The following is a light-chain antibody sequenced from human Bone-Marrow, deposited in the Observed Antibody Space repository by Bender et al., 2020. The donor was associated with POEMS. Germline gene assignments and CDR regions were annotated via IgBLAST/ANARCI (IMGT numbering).Light chain of an antibody. CDR1: SSDVGDYNS. Sequence: QSALTQPASVSGSHGQSITISCTGTSSDVGDYNSVSWYQQHPGKAPILIIYDFTNRPSRVSSRFSASKSANTASLTISGLQHEDEDDYYCRSYSASNTYVFGTGTQVTVL. V-gene: IGLV2-14*03. J-gene: IGLJ1*01. CDR3: RSYSASNTYV. CDR2: DFT.